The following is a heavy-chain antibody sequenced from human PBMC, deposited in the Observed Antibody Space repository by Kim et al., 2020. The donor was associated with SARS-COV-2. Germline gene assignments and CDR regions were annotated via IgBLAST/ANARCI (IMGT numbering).Heavy chain of an antibody. J-gene: IGHJ6*02. CDR3: ARVESRWEYYDFWSGYPALAGMDV. D-gene: IGHD3-3*01. Sequence: SETLSLTCTVSGGSISSYYWSWIRQPPGKGLEWIGYIYYSGSTNYNPSLKSRVTISVDTSKNQFSLKLSSVTAADTAVYYCARVESRWEYYDFWSGYPALAGMDVWGQGTTVTVSS. CDR1: GGSISSYY. CDR2: IYYSGST. V-gene: IGHV4-59*01.